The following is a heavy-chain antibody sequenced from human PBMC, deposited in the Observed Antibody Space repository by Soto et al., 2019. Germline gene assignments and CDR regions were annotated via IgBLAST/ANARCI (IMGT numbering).Heavy chain of an antibody. CDR2: INPGNGHI. J-gene: IGHJ5*02. D-gene: IGHD5-12*01. Sequence: ASVKVSCKAPADTFTSYAMNWVRQAPGQRLEWMGWINPGNGHIKYSQRFQGRVNFTRDRSASTAYMELSSLTSEDTAVYYCARSDGYNFDSYSAPWGPGTLVTVSS. V-gene: IGHV1-3*01. CDR3: ARSDGYNFDSYSAP. CDR1: ADTFTSYA.